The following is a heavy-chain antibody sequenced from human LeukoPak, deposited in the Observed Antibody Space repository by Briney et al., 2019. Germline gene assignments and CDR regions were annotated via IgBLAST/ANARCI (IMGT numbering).Heavy chain of an antibody. D-gene: IGHD1-26*01. V-gene: IGHV3-30-3*01. CDR3: ARIEVGATSEPGDY. Sequence: GGSLRLSCAASGFTFSSYAMHWVRQAPGKGLEWVAVISYDGSNKYYADSVKGRFTISRDNSKNTLYLQMNSLRAEDTAVYYCARIEVGATSEPGDYWGQGTLVTVSS. CDR2: ISYDGSNK. J-gene: IGHJ4*02. CDR1: GFTFSSYA.